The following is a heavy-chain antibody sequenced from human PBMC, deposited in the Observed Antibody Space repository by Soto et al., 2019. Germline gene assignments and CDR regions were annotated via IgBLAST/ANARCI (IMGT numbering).Heavy chain of an antibody. CDR3: ARGQFHHVSNYYYALDV. V-gene: IGHV1-69*01. J-gene: IGHJ6*02. Sequence: QVQLVQSGAEVKKPGSSVKVSCKASGGTFSSYAISWVRQAPGQGLEWMGGFIPMVNRPHSARKVQGRVTITADECTSTAYMDLSRLRSEDTAVYYCARGQFHHVSNYYYALDVWGQVTTVTVSS. CDR2: FIPMVNRP. CDR1: GGTFSSYA.